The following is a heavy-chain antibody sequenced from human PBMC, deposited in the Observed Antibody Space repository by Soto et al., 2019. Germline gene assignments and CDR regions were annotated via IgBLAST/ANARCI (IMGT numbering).Heavy chain of an antibody. CDR2: IIPIFGTA. V-gene: IGHV1-69*12. D-gene: IGHD6-19*01. CDR1: GGTFSSYA. CDR3: ARVAVAGTDYYYYGMDV. Sequence: QVQLVQSGAEVKKPGSSVKVSCKASGGTFSSYAISWVRQAPGQGLEWMGGIIPIFGTANYAQKFQGRVTITAXXSXSXXYMELSSLRSEDTAVYYCARVAVAGTDYYYYGMDVWGQGTTVTVSS. J-gene: IGHJ6*02.